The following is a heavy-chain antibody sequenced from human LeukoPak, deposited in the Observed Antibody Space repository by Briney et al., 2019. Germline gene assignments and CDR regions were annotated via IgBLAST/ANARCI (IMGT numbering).Heavy chain of an antibody. CDR2: ISAYNGNA. V-gene: IGHV1-18*01. CDR1: GYTFTSYG. CDR3: ARGSVAGRNPMGPLYYFDY. J-gene: IGHJ4*02. Sequence: ASVKVSCKASGYTFTSYGISWVRQAPGQGLEWMGWISAYNGNANYAQKLQGRVTMTTDTSTSTAYMEPRSLRSDDTAVYYCARGSVAGRNPMGPLYYFDYWGQGTLVTVSS. D-gene: IGHD6-19*01.